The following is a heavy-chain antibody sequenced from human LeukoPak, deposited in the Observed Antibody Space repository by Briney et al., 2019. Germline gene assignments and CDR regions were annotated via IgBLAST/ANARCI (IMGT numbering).Heavy chain of an antibody. D-gene: IGHD2-15*01. CDR3: ARDYFSRAAVLGYFDL. CDR1: GFTLDDYA. J-gene: IGHJ2*01. V-gene: IGHV3-9*01. Sequence: GGSLRLSCAASGFTLDDYAMHWVRQVPGKGLEWVAGISWNSVTTGYGDAVKGRFTISRDNAKNSLYLQMNSLTAEDTAVYYCARDYFSRAAVLGYFDLWGRGTLVTVSS. CDR2: ISWNSVTT.